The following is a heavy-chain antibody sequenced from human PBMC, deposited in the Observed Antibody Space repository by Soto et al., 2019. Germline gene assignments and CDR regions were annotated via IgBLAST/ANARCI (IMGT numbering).Heavy chain of an antibody. CDR1: GYTFTGYY. Sequence: QVQLVQSGAEVKKPGASVKVSCKASGYTFTGYYMHWVRQAPGQGLEWMGWINPNSGGTNYAQKFQGWVNMTRDTSISTAYMELSRRRSDDTAVYYCARGIAAAAARGMDVWGQGTTVTVSS. CDR2: INPNSGGT. V-gene: IGHV1-2*04. CDR3: ARGIAAAAARGMDV. J-gene: IGHJ6*02. D-gene: IGHD6-13*01.